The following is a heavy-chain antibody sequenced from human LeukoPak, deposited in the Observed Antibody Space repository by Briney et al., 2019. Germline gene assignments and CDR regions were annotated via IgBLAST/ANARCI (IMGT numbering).Heavy chain of an antibody. V-gene: IGHV3-23*01. Sequence: TGGSLRLSCAASGFTFSSYAMSWVRQAPGKGLEWVSAISGSGGSTYYADSVKGRFTISRDNSKNTLYLQMNSLRAEDTAVYYCAKSTGGSNYEFLLYYYYGMDVWGQGTTVTVSS. D-gene: IGHD4-11*01. CDR2: ISGSGGST. CDR3: AKSTGGSNYEFLLYYYYGMDV. CDR1: GFTFSSYA. J-gene: IGHJ6*02.